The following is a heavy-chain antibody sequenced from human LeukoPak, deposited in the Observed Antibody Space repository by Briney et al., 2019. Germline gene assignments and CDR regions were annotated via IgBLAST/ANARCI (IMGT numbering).Heavy chain of an antibody. CDR2: IYSSGST. CDR3: ARELRYDNSDSGAF. J-gene: IGHJ3*01. CDR1: GGSIENHH. V-gene: IGHV4-59*11. Sequence: SETLSLTCTVSGGSIENHHWTWVRQPPGKGLEWIGYIYSSGSTNYNPSLKSRVTISLDTSRNQFSLKLTSVSAADTAVYYCARELRYDNSDSGAFWGQGTVVTVSS. D-gene: IGHD3-22*01.